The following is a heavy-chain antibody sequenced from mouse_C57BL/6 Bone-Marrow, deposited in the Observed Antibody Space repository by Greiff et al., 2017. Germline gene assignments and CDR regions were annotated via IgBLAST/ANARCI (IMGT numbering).Heavy chain of an antibody. V-gene: IGHV1-18*01. CDR1: GYTFTDYY. D-gene: IGHD1-1*01. CDR2: INPNNGGT. Sequence: VQLQQSGPELVKPGASVKIPCKASGYTFTDYYMDWVKQSPGKSLEWIGNINPNNGGTIYNQKFKGKATLTVDKSSSTAYMELRSLTSEDTAVDYCERSGYPFFDYWGQGTTLTVSS. CDR3: ERSGYPFFDY. J-gene: IGHJ2*01.